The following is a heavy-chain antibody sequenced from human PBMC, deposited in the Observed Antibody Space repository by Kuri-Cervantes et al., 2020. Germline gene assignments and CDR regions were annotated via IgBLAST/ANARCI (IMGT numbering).Heavy chain of an antibody. Sequence: GSLRLSCAVYGGSFSGYYWSWIRQPPGKGLEWIGEINHSGSTNYNPSLKSRVTISVDTSKNQFSLKLSSVTAADTAVYYCARARGVVVPAAVRSKWFDPWGQGTLVTVSS. D-gene: IGHD2-2*01. CDR2: INHSGST. CDR1: GGSFSGYY. J-gene: IGHJ5*02. V-gene: IGHV4-34*01. CDR3: ARARGVVVPAAVRSKWFDP.